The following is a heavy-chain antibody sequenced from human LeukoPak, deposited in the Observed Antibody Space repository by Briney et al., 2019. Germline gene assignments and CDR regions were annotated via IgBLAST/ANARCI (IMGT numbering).Heavy chain of an antibody. Sequence: GGSLRLSXAASGFTFSSYEMKWVRQAPGKGLEWVSYISSSSGGNRYYAESVKGRFTISRDNAKNSLYLQMNSLRAEDTAVYYCARSKSGYPSDFWGQGTLVTVSS. J-gene: IGHJ4*02. CDR2: ISSSSGGNR. D-gene: IGHD5-12*01. CDR1: GFTFSSYE. V-gene: IGHV3-48*03. CDR3: ARSKSGYPSDF.